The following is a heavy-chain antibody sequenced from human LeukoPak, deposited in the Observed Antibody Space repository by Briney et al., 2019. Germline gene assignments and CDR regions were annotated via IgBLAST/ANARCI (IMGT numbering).Heavy chain of an antibody. Sequence: SVKVSCKASGYTFTSYGVSWVRQAPGQGLEWMGWISAYNGNTNYAQKLQGRVTMTTDTSTSTAYMELKSLRSDDTAVYYCARGPDSKYYDFWSGYYTEYYFDYWGQGTLVTVSS. CDR3: ARGPDSKYYDFWSGYYTEYYFDY. CDR1: GYTFTSYG. D-gene: IGHD3-3*01. V-gene: IGHV1-18*01. J-gene: IGHJ4*02. CDR2: ISAYNGNT.